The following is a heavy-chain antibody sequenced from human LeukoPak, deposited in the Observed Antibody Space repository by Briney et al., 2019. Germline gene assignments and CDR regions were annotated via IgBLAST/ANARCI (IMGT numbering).Heavy chain of an antibody. CDR1: GGSISSHY. CDR2: ISYRGST. J-gene: IGHJ4*02. Sequence: SETLSLTCTVSGGSISSHYWSWIRQPPGKGLEWIGYISYRGSTNYNPSLKSRVNISVDTSKNQFSLKLSSVTAADTAVYYCARDDYGDYFDYWGQGTLVTVSS. V-gene: IGHV4-59*08. CDR3: ARDDYGDYFDY. D-gene: IGHD4-17*01.